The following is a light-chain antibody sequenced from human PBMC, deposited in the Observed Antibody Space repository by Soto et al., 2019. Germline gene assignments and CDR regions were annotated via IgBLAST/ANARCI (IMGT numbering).Light chain of an antibody. CDR3: QQYMSYS. Sequence: DIQMTQSPSILSASVGDRVTITCRASQRIDTWLAWYQQKPGTAPKLLIYKATTLQSGVPSRFSGSGSGTEFTLTISSLQPDDFATYYCQQYMSYSFGQGTKVDIK. CDR2: KAT. J-gene: IGKJ1*01. V-gene: IGKV1-5*03. CDR1: QRIDTW.